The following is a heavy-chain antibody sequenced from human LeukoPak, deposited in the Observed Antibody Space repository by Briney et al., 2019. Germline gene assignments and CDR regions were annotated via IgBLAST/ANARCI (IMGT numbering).Heavy chain of an antibody. D-gene: IGHD2-15*01. V-gene: IGHV5-51*01. J-gene: IGHJ3*02. CDR2: IYPGDSDT. CDR3: ASPAKRDCSGGSCYPGGALDI. CDR1: GYSFTSYW. Sequence: GESLKISCKGSGYSFTSYWIGWVRQMPGKGLEWMGIIYPGDSDTRSSPSFQGQVTISAYKSISTAYLQWTSLKASDTAMYYCASPAKRDCSGGSCYPGGALDIWGQGTMVTVSS.